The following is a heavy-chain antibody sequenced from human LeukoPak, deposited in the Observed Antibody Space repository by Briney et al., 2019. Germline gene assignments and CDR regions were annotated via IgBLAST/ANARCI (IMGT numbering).Heavy chain of an antibody. CDR3: ARAYSSNNYYMDV. J-gene: IGHJ6*03. Sequence: PGGSLRLSCAASGFTVSNNYMNWVRQAPGKGLEWVAVISYDGSNKYYTDSVKGRFTISRDNSKNTLYLQMNSLRAEDTAVYYCARAYSSNNYYMDVWGKGTTVTVSS. V-gene: IGHV3-30-3*01. CDR1: GFTVSNNY. CDR2: ISYDGSNK. D-gene: IGHD2-2*01.